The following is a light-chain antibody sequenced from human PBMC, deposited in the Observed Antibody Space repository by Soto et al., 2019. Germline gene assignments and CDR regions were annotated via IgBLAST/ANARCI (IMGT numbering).Light chain of an antibody. CDR2: EVS. CDR1: SSDVGGYDS. J-gene: IGLJ1*01. CDR3: SSYTGSTSSYV. V-gene: IGLV2-14*01. Sequence: QSALTQPASVSGSPGQTITISCTGSSSDVGGYDSVSWYQQHPGKAPKLMIYEVSNRPSGVSNRFSGSKSGNTAALTISGLQAEDEADYYCSSYTGSTSSYVFGTGTKLTVL.